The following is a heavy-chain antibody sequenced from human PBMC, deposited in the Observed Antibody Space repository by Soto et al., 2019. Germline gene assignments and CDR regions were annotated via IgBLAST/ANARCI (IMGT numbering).Heavy chain of an antibody. J-gene: IGHJ5*02. V-gene: IGHV1-18*04. CDR2: ISTNTGQT. CDR3: AREEYRQVDH. CDR1: GYTFTNYG. Sequence: QVQLVQSGAEVKKPEASVKVSCKASGYTFTNYGISWARQAPGQGLEWMGWISTNTGQTDYARNLRGRVTMTTDASTTTAYMELRSLTSDDTAIYFCAREEYRQVDHWGQGTLVTVSS. D-gene: IGHD3-16*02.